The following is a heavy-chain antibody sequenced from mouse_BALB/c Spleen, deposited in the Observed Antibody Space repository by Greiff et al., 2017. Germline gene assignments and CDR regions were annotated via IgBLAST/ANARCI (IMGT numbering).Heavy chain of an antibody. CDR3: ARPQRGFYAMDY. D-gene: IGHD3-1*01. CDR1: GFSLTSYG. V-gene: IGHV2-2*02. Sequence: VQLQESGPGLVQPSQSLSITCTVSGFSLTSYGVHWVRQSPGKGLEWLGVIWSGGSTDYNAAFISRLSISKDNSKIQVFFKMNSLQANDTAIYYCARPQRGFYAMDYWGQGTSVTVSS. CDR2: IWSGGST. J-gene: IGHJ4*01.